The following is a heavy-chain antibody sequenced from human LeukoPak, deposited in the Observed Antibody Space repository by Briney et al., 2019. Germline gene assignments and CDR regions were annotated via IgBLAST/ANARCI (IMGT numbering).Heavy chain of an antibody. CDR3: ARAIGWYNYFDY. CDR2: IYYTGST. D-gene: IGHD2-15*01. J-gene: IGHJ4*02. V-gene: IGHV4-59*11. CDR1: GGSIRRHY. Sequence: SETLSLTCTVSGGSIRRHYWSWIRQPPGQGLEWIGYIYYTGSTNYNPSLKSRVTISLDTSKNQFSLKLSSVTAADTAVYYCARAIGWYNYFDYWGQGTLVTVSS.